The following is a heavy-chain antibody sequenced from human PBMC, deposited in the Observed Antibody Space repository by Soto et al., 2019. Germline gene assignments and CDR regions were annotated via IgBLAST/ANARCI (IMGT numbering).Heavy chain of an antibody. D-gene: IGHD2-8*01. Sequence: QVQLQESGPGLVKPSETLSLTCTVSGGSISPHFWHWIRHSPEKGLEWIGYIYSETANYNPSLESRVTIAVDTSKNQVSLKLTSVTAADTARYYCARRICTNRSCYPGWDNWFDPWGPGILVTVSS. J-gene: IGHJ5*02. CDR3: ARRICTNRSCYPGWDNWFDP. V-gene: IGHV4-59*08. CDR1: GGSISPHF. CDR2: IYSETA.